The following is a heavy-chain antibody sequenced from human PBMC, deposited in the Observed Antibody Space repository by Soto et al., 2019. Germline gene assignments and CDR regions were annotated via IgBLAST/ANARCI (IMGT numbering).Heavy chain of an antibody. V-gene: IGHV4-59*08. J-gene: IGHJ4*02. Sequence: SETLSLTCTVSGGSISSYYWSWIRQPPGKGLEWIGYIYYSGSTNYNPSLKSRVTISVDTSKNQFSLKLSSVTAADTAVYYCARQTPRQADDWGQGTLVTVSS. CDR3: ARQTPRQADD. CDR1: GGSISSYY. CDR2: IYYSGST.